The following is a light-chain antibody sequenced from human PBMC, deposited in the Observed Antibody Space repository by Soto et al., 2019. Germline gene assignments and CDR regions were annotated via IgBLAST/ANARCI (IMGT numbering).Light chain of an antibody. CDR2: EAS. CDR1: QSVTSSY. Sequence: EIVLTQSPGTLSLSPGDRATLSCRASQSVTSSYLAWSQQKPGQAPMLLIYEASSRATGIPDRFSGSGSGTDFTLTINSLQPEDFAVYSCHQYGSSPLTFGQGTKLEIK. J-gene: IGKJ2*01. V-gene: IGKV3-20*01. CDR3: HQYGSSPLT.